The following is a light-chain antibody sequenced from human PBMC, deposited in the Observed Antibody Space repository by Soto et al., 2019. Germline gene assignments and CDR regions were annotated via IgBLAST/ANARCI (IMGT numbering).Light chain of an antibody. J-gene: IGKJ1*01. CDR2: GAS. V-gene: IGKV3-15*01. Sequence: EIVMTQSPATLSVSPRERATLSCRASQSVSSNLAWYQQKRGQAPRLLIYGASTRATGIPARFSGSGSGTEFTLPLSRLQSEGFEVYYCQQYNDWPRTFGQGTKVDIK. CDR3: QQYNDWPRT. CDR1: QSVSSN.